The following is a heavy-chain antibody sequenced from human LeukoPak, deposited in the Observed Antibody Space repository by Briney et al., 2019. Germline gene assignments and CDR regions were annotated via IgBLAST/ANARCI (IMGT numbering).Heavy chain of an antibody. D-gene: IGHD3-22*01. CDR1: GYTFTSYY. CDR2: INPSGGST. J-gene: IGHJ4*02. Sequence: ASVKVSCKASGYTFTSYYRHWVRQAPGQGLEWMGIINPSGGSTSYAQKFQGRVTMTRDTSTSTVYMELSSLRSEDTAVYYCARPLGDSSGYSWYFDYWGQGTLVTVSS. CDR3: ARPLGDSSGYSWYFDY. V-gene: IGHV1-46*01.